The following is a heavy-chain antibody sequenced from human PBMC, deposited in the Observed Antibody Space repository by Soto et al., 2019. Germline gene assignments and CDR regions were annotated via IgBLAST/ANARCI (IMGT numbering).Heavy chain of an antibody. CDR3: VRIRGNQFTYYYYYGMDG. Sequence: GGSLRLSCAASKFIFNDYWMSWVRQAPGRGLAWVATIKKDGSEKYYVDSVRGRFSISRDNAKNSLDLQMSCLRVEDAAVYYCVRIRGNQFTYYYYYGMDGWGQGTTVTVSS. D-gene: IGHD3-10*01. CDR2: IKKDGSEK. V-gene: IGHV3-7*01. J-gene: IGHJ6*02. CDR1: KFIFNDYW.